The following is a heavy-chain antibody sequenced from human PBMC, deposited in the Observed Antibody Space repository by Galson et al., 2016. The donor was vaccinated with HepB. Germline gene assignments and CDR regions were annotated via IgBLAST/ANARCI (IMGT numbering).Heavy chain of an antibody. CDR1: GYRFSSYY. V-gene: IGHV1-46*01. J-gene: IGHJ6*02. Sequence: SVKVSCKASGYRFSSYYMHWVRQAPGQGLEWMGTMNPSGRSTTYAQKFQGRVTMTRDTSTSTVYMDVSSLRSEDTAVYYCARERDAAMSSYYYYGMDVWGQGTTVTVSS. CDR3: ARERDAAMSSYYYYGMDV. CDR2: MNPSGRST. D-gene: IGHD5-18*01.